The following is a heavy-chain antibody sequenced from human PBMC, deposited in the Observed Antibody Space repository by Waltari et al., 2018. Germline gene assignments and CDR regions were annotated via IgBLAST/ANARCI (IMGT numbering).Heavy chain of an antibody. CDR3: ARDTTDGYNDFDP. V-gene: IGHV3-74*03. Sequence: EVQLVESGGGLVQPGGSLGLSCAASGFTFSHYWMHWVRQAPGKGLVWVSCISPDGGGTTYADSVKGRFTISRDNAKNTLYLQVNSLRAEDTAVYYCARDTTDGYNDFDPWGQGTLVTVSS. D-gene: IGHD5-12*01. CDR2: ISPDGGGT. CDR1: GFTFSHYW. J-gene: IGHJ5*02.